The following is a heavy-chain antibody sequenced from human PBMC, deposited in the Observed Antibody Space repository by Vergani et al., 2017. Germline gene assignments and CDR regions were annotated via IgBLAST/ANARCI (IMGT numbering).Heavy chain of an antibody. CDR2: IIPIFGTA. CDR1: GGTFSSYA. Sequence: QVQLVQSAAEVKKPGSSVKVSCKASGGTFSSYAISWVRQAPGQGLEWMGGIIPIFGTANYAQKYQGRVTITADESTSTAYMELSSLRSEDTAVYYCARSGCSGGSCYHFGYWEQGTLVTVSS. CDR3: ARSGCSGGSCYHFGY. D-gene: IGHD2-15*01. V-gene: IGHV1-69*01. J-gene: IGHJ4*02.